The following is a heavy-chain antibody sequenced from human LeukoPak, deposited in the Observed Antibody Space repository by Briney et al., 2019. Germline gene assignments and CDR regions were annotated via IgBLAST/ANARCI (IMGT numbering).Heavy chain of an antibody. CDR3: ARDTYYYGSGSYQYYFDY. Sequence: PSETLSLTCAVYGGSFSGYYWSWIRQPPGKGLEWIGEINHSGSTNYNPSLKSRVTISVDTSKNQFSLKLSSVTAADTAVYYCARDTYYYGSGSYQYYFDYWGQGTLVTASS. D-gene: IGHD3-10*01. J-gene: IGHJ4*02. V-gene: IGHV4-34*01. CDR1: GGSFSGYY. CDR2: INHSGST.